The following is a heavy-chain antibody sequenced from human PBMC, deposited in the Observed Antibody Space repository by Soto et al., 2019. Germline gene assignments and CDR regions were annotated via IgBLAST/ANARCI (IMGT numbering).Heavy chain of an antibody. V-gene: IGHV1-2*02. CDR1: GYNFVAYY. D-gene: IGHD2-21*02. CDR2: INPSSGAT. Sequence: ASVKVSCKASGYNFVAYYMHWVRQAPGQGLEWMGWINPSSGATNFAERFQGRVTMTSDTSISTFYMEIKRLNSDDTAVYFCVKDRKYGDYGYNFDYWGQGTLVKVS. CDR3: VKDRKYGDYGYNFDY. J-gene: IGHJ4*02.